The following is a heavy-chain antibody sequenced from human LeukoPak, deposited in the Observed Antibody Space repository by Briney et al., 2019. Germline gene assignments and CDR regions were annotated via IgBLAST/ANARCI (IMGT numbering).Heavy chain of an antibody. CDR1: DGSISGFY. CDR3: ARVRDVMVRGVINHFDY. CDR2: IHYTGST. Sequence: SETLSLTCSVSDGSISGFYWGWIRQPPGKGLEWIGYIHYTGSTKYNPSLKNRVTISVDTSRNRFSLKLTSVTAADTAVYFCARVRDVMVRGVINHFDYWGQGMLVTVSS. J-gene: IGHJ4*02. V-gene: IGHV4-59*01. D-gene: IGHD3-10*01.